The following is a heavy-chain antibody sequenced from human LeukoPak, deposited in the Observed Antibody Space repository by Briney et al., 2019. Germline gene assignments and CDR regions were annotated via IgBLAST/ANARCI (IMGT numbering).Heavy chain of an antibody. CDR1: GFAFSDYS. V-gene: IGHV3-21*05. Sequence: GGSLRLSCAASGFAFSDYSMNWVRQAPGKGLEWVANIRGSGSGMGSGNYYAGSVKGRFTISRDNAKNSLYLQMNSLRAEDTAVYYCARGGWQQLPGGGNYWGQGTLVTVSS. D-gene: IGHD6-13*01. J-gene: IGHJ4*02. CDR3: ARGGWQQLPGGGNY. CDR2: IRGSGSGM.